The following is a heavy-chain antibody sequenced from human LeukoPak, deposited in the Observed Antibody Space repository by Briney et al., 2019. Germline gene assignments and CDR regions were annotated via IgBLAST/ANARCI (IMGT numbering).Heavy chain of an antibody. CDR2: FSSSGNMT. Sequence: GGSLRLSCAASGFTFSSYGISWVRQAPGKGLEWVSTFSSSGNMTYYADSVKGRLTISRDDSRNMVYLLMTSLRAEDPAVYYCAKHPSSGNDKGAWFFDLWGRGTLVTVSS. CDR1: GFTFSSYG. CDR3: AKHPSSGNDKGAWFFDL. D-gene: IGHD1-1*01. J-gene: IGHJ2*01. V-gene: IGHV3-23*01.